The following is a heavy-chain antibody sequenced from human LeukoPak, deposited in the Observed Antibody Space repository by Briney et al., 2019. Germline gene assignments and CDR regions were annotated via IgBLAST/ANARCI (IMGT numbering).Heavy chain of an antibody. Sequence: SETLSLTCSVSGASLHNHYWSWIRQPPGKALEWIGYVSDSETTHYNTSLKSRVSMSVDTSRNEFSLRLSSVTAADTALYYCATRPAETTWFGVFDYWSRGTLVTVSS. V-gene: IGHV4-59*11. CDR2: VSDSETT. J-gene: IGHJ4*02. CDR1: GASLHNHY. D-gene: IGHD3-10*01. CDR3: ATRPAETTWFGVFDY.